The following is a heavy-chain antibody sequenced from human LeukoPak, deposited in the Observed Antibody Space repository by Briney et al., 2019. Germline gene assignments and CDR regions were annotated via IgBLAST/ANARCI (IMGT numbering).Heavy chain of an antibody. V-gene: IGHV4-39*07. CDR2: SYYSGST. CDR1: GCSISSSSYY. CDR3: APPLTYGDSVYYYGMDV. D-gene: IGHD4-17*01. J-gene: IGHJ6*02. Sequence: SETLSLTCTVSGCSISSSSYYWGWIRQPPGKVLEWIGSSYYSGSTYYNPSLKSRVTISVDTSKNQFSLKLSSVTAADTAVYYCAPPLTYGDSVYYYGMDVWGQGTTVTVSS.